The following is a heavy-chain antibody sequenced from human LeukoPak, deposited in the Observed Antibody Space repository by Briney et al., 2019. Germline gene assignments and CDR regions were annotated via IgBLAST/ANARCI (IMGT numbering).Heavy chain of an antibody. CDR2: INPGDSDT. Sequence: GESLKISCEASGYSFTSYWIGWVRQMPGKGLEWMGIINPGDSDTRYSPSFQGQVTISADKSISTVYLQWSSLKASDTAMYYCARAGGKWVPVYWGQGTLVTVSS. J-gene: IGHJ4*02. V-gene: IGHV5-51*01. D-gene: IGHD1-26*01. CDR3: ARAGGKWVPVY. CDR1: GYSFTSYW.